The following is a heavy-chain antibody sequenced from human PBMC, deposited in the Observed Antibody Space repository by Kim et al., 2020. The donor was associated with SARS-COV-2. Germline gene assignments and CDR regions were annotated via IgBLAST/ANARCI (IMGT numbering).Heavy chain of an antibody. D-gene: IGHD3-3*01. V-gene: IGHV4-34*01. CDR3: ARGIRFLGWLIGHYFDY. Sequence: LKSRVPISVDTSKNQFSLKLSSVTAADTALYYCARGIRFLGWLIGHYFDYWGQGTLVTVSS. J-gene: IGHJ4*02.